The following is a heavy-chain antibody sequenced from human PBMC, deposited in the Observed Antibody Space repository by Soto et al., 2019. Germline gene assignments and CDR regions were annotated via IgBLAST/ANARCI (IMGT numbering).Heavy chain of an antibody. CDR1: GFTFSSNY. CDR3: ARDSSSSGGFDY. Sequence: GGSLRLSCAASGFTFSSNYMSWVRQAPGKGLEWVSVIYSGGSTYYADSVKGRFTISRDNSKNTLYLQMNSLRAEDTAVYYCARDSSSSGGFDYWGQGTLVTVSS. D-gene: IGHD6-6*01. V-gene: IGHV3-66*01. CDR2: IYSGGST. J-gene: IGHJ4*02.